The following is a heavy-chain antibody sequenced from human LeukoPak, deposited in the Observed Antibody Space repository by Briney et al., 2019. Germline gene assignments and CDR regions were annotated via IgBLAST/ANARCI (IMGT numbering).Heavy chain of an antibody. J-gene: IGHJ4*02. CDR2: IYPSGST. CDR3: ARVGNIVGATTFDY. V-gene: IGHV4-61*02. Sequence: PSETLSLTCTVSGGSISSGSYFWNWVRQPAGKGLEWIGRIYPSGSTNYNPSLKSRVTISIDTSKNLFSLQLSSVTAADTAVYYCARVGNIVGATTFDYWGQGTLVTVSS. D-gene: IGHD1-26*01. CDR1: GGSISSGSYF.